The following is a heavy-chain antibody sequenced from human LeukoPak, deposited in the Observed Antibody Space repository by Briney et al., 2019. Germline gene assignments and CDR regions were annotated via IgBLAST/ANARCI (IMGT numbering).Heavy chain of an antibody. D-gene: IGHD2-21*02. CDR3: ARRSPAILFDP. J-gene: IGHJ5*02. Sequence: PSETLSLTCTVSGGPISSSSYYWGWIRQPPGKGLEWIGSIYYGGSTYYNPSLKSRVTISVDTSRNQFSLKLSSVTAADTAVYYCARRSPAILFDPWGQGTLVTVSS. V-gene: IGHV4-39*01. CDR2: IYYGGST. CDR1: GGPISSSSYY.